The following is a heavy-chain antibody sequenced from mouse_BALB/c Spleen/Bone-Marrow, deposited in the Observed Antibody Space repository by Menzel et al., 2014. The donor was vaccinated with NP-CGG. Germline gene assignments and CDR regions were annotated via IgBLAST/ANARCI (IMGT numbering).Heavy chain of an antibody. J-gene: IGHJ1*01. V-gene: IGHV14-3*02. CDR3: ASYRYGWYFDV. Sequence: VQLQQPGAELVKLGASVKLSCTASGFNIKDTYMHWVKQRPEQGLEWIGRIDPANGNTKYDPKFQGKATITADTSSNTAYLQLSSLTSEDTAVYYCASYRYGWYFDVWGAGTTVTVSS. D-gene: IGHD2-14*01. CDR1: GFNIKDTY. CDR2: IDPANGNT.